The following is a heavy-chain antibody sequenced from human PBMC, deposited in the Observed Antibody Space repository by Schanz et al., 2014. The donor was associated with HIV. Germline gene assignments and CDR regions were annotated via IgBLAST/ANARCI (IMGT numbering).Heavy chain of an antibody. D-gene: IGHD3-22*01. Sequence: QEQLVESGGGVVQPGRSLRLSCAASGFTYRNYGMHWVRQAPGKGLEWVAVIWADGTSKFYADSVKGRFIISRDNSKNTLYLQMTTLRTEDTAVYYCAKPEYDSRGNSQSHFDSWGQGTLVTVSS. CDR2: IWADGTSK. V-gene: IGHV3-33*06. CDR3: AKPEYDSRGNSQSHFDS. J-gene: IGHJ4*02. CDR1: GFTYRNYG.